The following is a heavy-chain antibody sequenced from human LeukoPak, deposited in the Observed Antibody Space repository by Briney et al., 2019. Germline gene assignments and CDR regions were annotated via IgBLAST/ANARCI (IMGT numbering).Heavy chain of an antibody. J-gene: IGHJ4*02. CDR3: ARLQEGRVYYYEYYFDY. D-gene: IGHD3-22*01. CDR2: IYPGDSDT. Sequence: GESLQISCKGSGYSFTSYWIGWVRQMPGKGLEWMGIIYPGDSDTRYSPSFQGQVTISADKSISTAYLHWSSLKASDTAMYYCARLQEGRVYYYEYYFDYWGQGTLVTVSS. CDR1: GYSFTSYW. V-gene: IGHV5-51*01.